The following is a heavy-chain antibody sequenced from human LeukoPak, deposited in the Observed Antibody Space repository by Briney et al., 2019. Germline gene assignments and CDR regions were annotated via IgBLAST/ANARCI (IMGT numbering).Heavy chain of an antibody. D-gene: IGHD5-12*01. Sequence: GGSLRLSWTASGFAFRSYAMAWVRQAPGKGLEGVAAIGSDGDRVHEDSVKGRLTISRDNSKSTHYLQMDNLRAEDTAVYFCAKSAGVATIYFDSWGQGALVTVSS. CDR3: AKSAGVATIYFDS. V-gene: IGHV3-23*01. CDR1: GFAFRSYA. J-gene: IGHJ4*02. CDR2: IGSDGDR.